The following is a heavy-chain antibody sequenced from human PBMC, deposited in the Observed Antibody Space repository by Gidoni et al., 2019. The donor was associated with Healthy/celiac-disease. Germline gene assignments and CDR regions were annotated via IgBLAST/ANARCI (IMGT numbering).Heavy chain of an antibody. CDR3: AKDLEYSSPPYYYYYMDV. D-gene: IGHD6-6*01. J-gene: IGHJ6*03. V-gene: IGHV3-30*02. CDR2: IRYDGSNK. CDR1: AFTFSSYG. Sequence: QVQLVESGGGVVQPGGSLRLSCAASAFTFSSYGMHWVRQAPGKGLEWVAFIRYDGSNKYYADSVKGRFTISRDNSKNTLYLQMNSLRAEDTAVYYCAKDLEYSSPPYYYYYMDVWGKGTTVTVSS.